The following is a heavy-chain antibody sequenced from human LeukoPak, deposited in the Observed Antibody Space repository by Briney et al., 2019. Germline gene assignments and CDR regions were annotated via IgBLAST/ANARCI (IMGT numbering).Heavy chain of an antibody. V-gene: IGHV3-30*18. CDR3: AKRTSTWFDP. CDR2: ISYDGSNK. Sequence: PGGSLRLSCAASAFTFSSYGMHWVRQAPGKGLEWVAVISYDGSNKYYADSVKGRFTISRDNSKNTLYLQMNSLRAEDTAVYYCAKRTSTWFDPWGQGTLVTVSS. CDR1: AFTFSSYG. J-gene: IGHJ5*02.